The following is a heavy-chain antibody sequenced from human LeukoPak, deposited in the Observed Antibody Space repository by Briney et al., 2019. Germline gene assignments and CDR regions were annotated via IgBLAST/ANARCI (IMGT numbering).Heavy chain of an antibody. D-gene: IGHD2-15*01. J-gene: IGHJ4*02. CDR1: GFTFSSYA. Sequence: GGSLRLSCAASGFTFSSYAMSWVRQAPGKGLEWVSAISGSGGSTYYADSVKGRFTISRDNSKDTLYLQMNSLRAEDTAVYYCAKFRCGGGSCYVVYFDYWGQGTLVTVSS. V-gene: IGHV3-23*01. CDR3: AKFRCGGGSCYVVYFDY. CDR2: ISGSGGST.